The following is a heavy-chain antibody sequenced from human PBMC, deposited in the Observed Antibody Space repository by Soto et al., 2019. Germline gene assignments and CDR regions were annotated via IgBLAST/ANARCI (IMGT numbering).Heavy chain of an antibody. Sequence: HGESLKISCKGSGYNFATYWIAWVRQLPGKGPEWMGIIYPGDSDTSYSPSFQGQVTISVDKSISTAYLPWNSLKASDTAVYYCARRGYSYGLDVWGQGTKVTVSS. CDR3: ARRGYSYGLDV. J-gene: IGHJ6*02. CDR2: IYPGDSDT. D-gene: IGHD5-18*01. V-gene: IGHV5-51*01. CDR1: GYNFATYW.